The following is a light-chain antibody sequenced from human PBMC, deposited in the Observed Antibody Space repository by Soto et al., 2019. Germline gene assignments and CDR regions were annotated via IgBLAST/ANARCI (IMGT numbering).Light chain of an antibody. CDR1: QGISNY. CDR2: DAS. V-gene: IGKV1D-13*01. J-gene: IGKJ1*01. Sequence: IQMTQSPSSLSASVGDRVTITCRASQGISNYLAWYQQKPGKAPKLLIYDASSLESGVPSRFSGSGSETEFTLTISSLQPDDLGTYYCQQYNNYFTFGQGTKVDIK. CDR3: QQYNNYFT.